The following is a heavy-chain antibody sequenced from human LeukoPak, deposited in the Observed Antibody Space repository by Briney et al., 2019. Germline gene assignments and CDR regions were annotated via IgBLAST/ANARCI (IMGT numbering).Heavy chain of an antibody. CDR3: ARDRWTMVRGVILH. Sequence: PGGSLRLSCAASGFTFSTYSMNWVRQAPGKGLEWVSYISSSSSTIYYADSVKGRFTISRDNSKNTLYLQMNSLRAEDTAVYYCARDRWTMVRGVILHWGQGTLVTVSS. CDR2: ISSSSSTI. V-gene: IGHV3-48*01. D-gene: IGHD3-10*01. CDR1: GFTFSTYS. J-gene: IGHJ4*02.